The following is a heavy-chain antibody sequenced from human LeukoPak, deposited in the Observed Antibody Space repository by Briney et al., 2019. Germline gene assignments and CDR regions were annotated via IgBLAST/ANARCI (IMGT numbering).Heavy chain of an antibody. D-gene: IGHD4-17*01. CDR3: ATDQAYGDYFDY. CDR2: FDPEDGET. Sequence: ASVKVSCKVSGYTLTELSMHWVRQAPGKGLEWRGGFDPEDGETIYAQKFQGRVTMTEDTSTDTAYMELSSLRSEDTAVYYCATDQAYGDYFDYWGQGTLVTVSS. V-gene: IGHV1-24*01. J-gene: IGHJ4*02. CDR1: GYTLTELS.